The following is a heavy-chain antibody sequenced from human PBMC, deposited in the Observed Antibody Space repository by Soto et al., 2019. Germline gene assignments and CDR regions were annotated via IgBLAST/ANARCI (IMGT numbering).Heavy chain of an antibody. Sequence: QVQLVESGGGVVQPGRSLRLSCAASGFTFSSYAMHWVRQAPGKGLEWVAVISYDGSNKYYADSVKGRFTISSDNSKNTLYLQMNSLRAEDTAVYYCARAPLVGASNVDYWGQGTLVTVSS. J-gene: IGHJ4*02. D-gene: IGHD1-26*01. CDR3: ARAPLVGASNVDY. CDR2: ISYDGSNK. CDR1: GFTFSSYA. V-gene: IGHV3-30-3*01.